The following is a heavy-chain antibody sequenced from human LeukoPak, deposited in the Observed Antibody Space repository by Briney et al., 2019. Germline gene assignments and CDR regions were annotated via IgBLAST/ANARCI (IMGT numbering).Heavy chain of an antibody. CDR3: ARELITKADAFDI. V-gene: IGHV4-39*07. D-gene: IGHD1-20*01. Sequence: PSETLSLTCTVSGGSISSSSYYWGWLRQPPGKGLEWIGSIYYSGSTYYNPSLKSRVTISVDTSKNQLSLKLTSVTAADTAVYYCARELITKADAFDIWGQGTMVTVSS. J-gene: IGHJ3*02. CDR2: IYYSGST. CDR1: GGSISSSSYY.